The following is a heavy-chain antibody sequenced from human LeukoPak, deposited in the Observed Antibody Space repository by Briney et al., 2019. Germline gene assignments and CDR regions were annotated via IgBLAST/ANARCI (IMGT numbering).Heavy chain of an antibody. D-gene: IGHD5-12*01. CDR3: ARGVYSGYGFLLD. CDR2: INHSGST. V-gene: IGHV4-34*01. Sequence: TSETLSLTCAVYGGSFSGYYWSWLRQPPGKGLEWIGEINHSGSTNYNPSLKSRVTISVDTSKNQFSLKLSSVTAADTAVYYCARGVYSGYGFLLDWGQGTLVTGSS. J-gene: IGHJ4*02. CDR1: GGSFSGYY.